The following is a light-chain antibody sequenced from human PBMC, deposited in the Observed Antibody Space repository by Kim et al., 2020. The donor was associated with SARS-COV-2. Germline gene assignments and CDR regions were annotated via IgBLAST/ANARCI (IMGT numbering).Light chain of an antibody. Sequence: SITISCTRTSSDVGGYNYVSWYQQHPGKAPKLMIYDVSNRPSGVSNRFSGSKSGNTASLTISGLQAEDEADYYCSSYTSSSTPHVVFGGGTQLTVL. CDR3: SSYTSSSTPHVV. J-gene: IGLJ2*01. CDR1: SSDVGGYNY. CDR2: DVS. V-gene: IGLV2-14*03.